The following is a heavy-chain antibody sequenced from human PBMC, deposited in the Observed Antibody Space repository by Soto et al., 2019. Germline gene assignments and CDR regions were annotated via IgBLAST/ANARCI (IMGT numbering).Heavy chain of an antibody. D-gene: IGHD3-22*01. CDR2: IIPIFGTA. V-gene: IGHV1-69*01. J-gene: IGHJ6*02. CDR1: GGTFSSYA. Sequence: QVQLVQSGAEVKKHGSSVKVSCKASGGTFSSYAISWVRQAPGQGLEWMGGIIPIFGTANYAQKFQGRVTITADESTSTAYMELSSLRSEDTAVYYCARGYYDSSGYYYYYYGMDVWGQGTTVTVSS. CDR3: ARGYYDSSGYYYYYYGMDV.